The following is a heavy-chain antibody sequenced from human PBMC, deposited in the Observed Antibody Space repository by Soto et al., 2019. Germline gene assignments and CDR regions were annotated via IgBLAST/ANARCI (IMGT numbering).Heavy chain of an antibody. CDR3: ARHLSLYYYDSSGYYLDYYDYGMDV. V-gene: IGHV5-51*01. CDR1: GYSFTSYW. J-gene: IGHJ6*02. CDR2: IYPGDSDT. Sequence: GESLKISCKGSGYSFTSYWIGWVRQMPGKGLEWMGIIYPGDSDTRYSPSFQGQVTISADKSISTAYLQWSSLKASDTAMYYCARHLSLYYYDSSGYYLDYYDYGMDVWGQGTTVTVSS. D-gene: IGHD3-22*01.